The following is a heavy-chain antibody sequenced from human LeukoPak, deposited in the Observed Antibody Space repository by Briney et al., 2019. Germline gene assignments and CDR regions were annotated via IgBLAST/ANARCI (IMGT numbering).Heavy chain of an antibody. CDR3: ARERGSEYQLLFPSPYFDP. V-gene: IGHV1-2*02. Sequence: VASVKVSCKASGYTFTGYYMHWVRQAPGQGLEWMGWINPNSGGTNYAQKFQGRVTMTRDTSISTAYMELSRLRSDDTAVYYCARERGSEYQLLFPSPYFDPWGQGTLVTVSS. CDR2: INPNSGGT. CDR1: GYTFTGYY. D-gene: IGHD2-2*01. J-gene: IGHJ5*02.